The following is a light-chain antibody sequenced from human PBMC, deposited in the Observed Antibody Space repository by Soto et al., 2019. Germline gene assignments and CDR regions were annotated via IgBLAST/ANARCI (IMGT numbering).Light chain of an antibody. CDR2: DDN. CDR1: NIGSKS. J-gene: IGLJ2*01. V-gene: IGLV3-21*02. Sequence: SYELTQPPSVSVAPGQTARITCGGNNIGSKSVHWYQQKPGQAPVLDVYDDNDRPSGIPERFSGSDSGNTATLTISRVEAGDEADYYCQVWHSGVDWVFGGGTKVTVL. CDR3: QVWHSGVDWV.